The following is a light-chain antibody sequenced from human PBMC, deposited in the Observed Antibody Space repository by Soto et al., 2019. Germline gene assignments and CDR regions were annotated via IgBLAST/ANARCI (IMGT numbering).Light chain of an antibody. CDR2: KAS. CDR3: QQYNSYSRT. Sequence: DIPMTQSPSTLSASVGDIVTITCRASQSISSWLAWYQQKPGKAPKILIYKASSLESGVPSRFSGSGFGTEFTLTISRLQPDDVATFYCQQYNSYSRTFGQGTKVDIK. J-gene: IGKJ1*01. CDR1: QSISSW. V-gene: IGKV1-5*03.